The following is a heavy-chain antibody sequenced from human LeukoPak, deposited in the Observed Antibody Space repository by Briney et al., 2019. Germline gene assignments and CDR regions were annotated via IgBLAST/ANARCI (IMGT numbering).Heavy chain of an antibody. J-gene: IGHJ6*03. CDR2: IYTGGST. Sequence: PSETLSLTCTVSGGSISSYYWSWIRQPPGKGLEWIGYIYTGGSTNYDPSLKSRVTISVDTSKNQFSLKLSSVTAADTAVYYCARHGDYGDFKYYYYYYMDVWGKGTTVTVSS. CDR3: ARHGDYGDFKYYYYYYMDV. V-gene: IGHV4-4*09. CDR1: GGSISSYY. D-gene: IGHD4-17*01.